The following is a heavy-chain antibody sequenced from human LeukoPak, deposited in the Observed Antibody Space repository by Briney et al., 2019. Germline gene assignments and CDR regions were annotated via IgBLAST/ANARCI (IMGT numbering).Heavy chain of an antibody. CDR2: IRYDGSNK. V-gene: IGHV3-30*02. J-gene: IGHJ4*02. CDR1: GFTFSSYS. D-gene: IGHD5-18*01. CDR3: AKGNTAMAHFDY. Sequence: GGSLRLSCAASGFTFSSYSMHWVRQAPGKGLEWVAFIRYDGSNKYYADSVKGRFTISRDNSKNTLYLQMNSLRAEDTAVYYCAKGNTAMAHFDYWGQGTLVTVSS.